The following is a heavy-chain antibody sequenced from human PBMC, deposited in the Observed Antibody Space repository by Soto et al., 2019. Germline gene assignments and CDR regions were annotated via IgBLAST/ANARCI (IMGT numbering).Heavy chain of an antibody. CDR1: GFSFTTAGVA. D-gene: IGHD5-12*01. J-gene: IGHJ4*02. V-gene: IGHV2-5*01. CDR2: IYYNDDR. CDR3: AHSDGGYEIIYFDF. Sequence: QITLQESGPTLVKPTQPLTLTCTFSGFSFTTAGVAVGWIRQTPGGALGWLTLIYYNDDRRFSPSLKTRLTITGDTSKSQVFLSLTNVDPGDTATYFCAHSDGGYEIIYFDFWGLGIPVTVSS.